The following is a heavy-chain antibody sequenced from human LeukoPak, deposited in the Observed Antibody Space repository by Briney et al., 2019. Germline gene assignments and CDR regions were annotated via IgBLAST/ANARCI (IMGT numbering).Heavy chain of an antibody. CDR2: IYNSAST. V-gene: IGHV4-4*07. D-gene: IGHD3-10*01. J-gene: IGHJ5*02. CDR3: ARDGTLGYYGSGSYYINWFDP. Sequence: SETLSLTCTVSGGSISSYYWSWIRQPAGKGLEWIGRIYNSASTNYNPSLKSRVTMSLDTSKNQFCLKLSPVTAADTAVYYCARDGTLGYYGSGSYYINWFDPWGQGTLVTVSS. CDR1: GGSISSYY.